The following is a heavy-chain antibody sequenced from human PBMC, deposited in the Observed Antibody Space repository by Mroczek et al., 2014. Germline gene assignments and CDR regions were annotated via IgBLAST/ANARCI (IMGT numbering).Heavy chain of an antibody. V-gene: IGHV3-21*04. J-gene: IGHJ4*02. CDR2: ISSSSSYI. CDR3: AITRDYPSTTYYFDY. Sequence: VQLVESGGGLVKPGGSLRLSCAASGFTFSSYSMNWVRQAPGKGLEWVSSISSSSSYIYYADSVKGRFTISRDNAKNTLYLQMNSLRAEDTAVYYCAITRDYPSTTYYFDYWGQGTLVTVSS. D-gene: IGHD2/OR15-2a*01. CDR1: GFTFSSYS.